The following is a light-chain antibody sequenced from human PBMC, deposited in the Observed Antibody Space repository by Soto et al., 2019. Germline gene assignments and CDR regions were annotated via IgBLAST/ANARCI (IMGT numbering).Light chain of an antibody. CDR1: QSITNY. CDR3: KQTYSFPRP. V-gene: IGKV1-39*01. CDR2: IAS. Sequence: GDRVTITCRASQSITNYLNWYQQRPGRAPKLLIYIASSLQSGVPSRFSGSGSGTDFTLTISSLQPEYFATYYCKQTYSFPRPLGPGTKSDIK. J-gene: IGKJ1*01.